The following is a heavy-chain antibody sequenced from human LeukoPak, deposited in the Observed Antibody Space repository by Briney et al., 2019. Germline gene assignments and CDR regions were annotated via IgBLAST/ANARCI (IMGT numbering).Heavy chain of an antibody. D-gene: IGHD4-17*01. J-gene: IGHJ6*03. Sequence: SETLSLTCTVSGGSISSSSYYWGWIRQPPGKGLEWIGSIYYSGSTYYNPSLKSRVTISVDTSKNQFSLKLSSVTAADTAVYYCARGRKHDYGEDMDVWGKGTTVTVSS. V-gene: IGHV4-39*07. CDR2: IYYSGST. CDR3: ARGRKHDYGEDMDV. CDR1: GGSISSSSYY.